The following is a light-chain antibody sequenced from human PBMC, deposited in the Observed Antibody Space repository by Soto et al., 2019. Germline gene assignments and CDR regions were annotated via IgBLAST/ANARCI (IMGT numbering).Light chain of an antibody. J-gene: IGLJ3*02. CDR2: EVT. CDR3: TSYVGNDIWV. CDR1: SSDVGAYKY. V-gene: IGLV2-8*01. Sequence: QSVLTQPPSASGSPGQSVTISCTGTSSDVGAYKYVSWYQQYPGKAPKLMIYEVTKRPSGVPDRFSGSKSGNTASLTVSGLQAEDDADYYCTSYVGNDIWVFGGGIKVTVL.